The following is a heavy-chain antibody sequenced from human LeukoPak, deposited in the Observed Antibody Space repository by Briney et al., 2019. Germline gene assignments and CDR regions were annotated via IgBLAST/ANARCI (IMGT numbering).Heavy chain of an antibody. CDR1: GDSIRSSNYW. J-gene: IGHJ4*02. V-gene: IGHV4-39*01. D-gene: IGHD6-13*01. CDR3: ARTTEQQLLDY. Sequence: PSETLSLTCNVSGDSIRSSNYWWGWVRQPPEKGLEWIGSVHNSGNTYYNASLKSRVIISVDTSKNQFSLDLNAVTAADTAVYYCARTTEQQLLDYWGQGTLVTVSS. CDR2: VHNSGNT.